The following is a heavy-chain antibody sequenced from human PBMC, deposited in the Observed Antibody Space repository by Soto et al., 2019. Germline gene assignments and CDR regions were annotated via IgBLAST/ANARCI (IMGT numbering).Heavy chain of an antibody. V-gene: IGHV1-69*01. CDR3: ARGTCYYASSGYRHFDY. D-gene: IGHD3-22*01. Sequence: QVQLVQSGAEVKTGGSSVKVSCKASGGTFSTYGIGWVRQAPGNGLEWMGGIIPMFGSAKYAQKCQGTVTITADESTPTLDMELSSLPSEDTAVYDCARGTCYYASSGYRHFDYWCQGTLVTVSS. CDR1: GGTFSTYG. CDR2: IIPMFGSA. J-gene: IGHJ4*02.